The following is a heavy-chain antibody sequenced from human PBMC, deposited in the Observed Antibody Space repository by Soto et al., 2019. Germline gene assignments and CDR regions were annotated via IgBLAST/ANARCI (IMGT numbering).Heavy chain of an antibody. J-gene: IGHJ5*02. V-gene: IGHV4-4*07. CDR2: IHGSGST. D-gene: IGHD3-10*01. CDR3: ARTLHAPTMQRGVPLPYHSYDP. CDR1: GGSISYNC. Sequence: SETRSCTCPVAGGSISYNCWTWIQQPAGTVLEWIGRIHGSGSTSYKPALKTRLTMSVDTCDKKISLSLTSVTAADTAVSYCARTLHAPTMQRGVPLPYHSYDPWGDGSLVTVSS.